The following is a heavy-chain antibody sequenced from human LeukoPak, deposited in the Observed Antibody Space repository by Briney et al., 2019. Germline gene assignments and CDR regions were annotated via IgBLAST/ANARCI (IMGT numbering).Heavy chain of an antibody. V-gene: IGHV3-7*01. CDR2: IKQDGSEK. CDR3: ARGYCSSTSCQKYFQH. D-gene: IGHD2-2*01. J-gene: IGHJ1*01. CDR1: GFTFINHA. Sequence: GGSLRLSCAASGFTFINHAMSWVRQAPGKGLEWVANIKQDGSEKYYVDSVKGRFTISRDNAKNSLYLQMNSLRAEDTAVYYCARGYCSSTSCQKYFQHWGQGTLVTVSS.